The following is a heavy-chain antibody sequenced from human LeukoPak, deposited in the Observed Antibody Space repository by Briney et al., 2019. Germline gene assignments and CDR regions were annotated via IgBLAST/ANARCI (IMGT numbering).Heavy chain of an antibody. CDR1: GYTFTSYY. J-gene: IGHJ6*02. V-gene: IGHV1-46*01. D-gene: IGHD5-12*01. Sequence: ASVTVSCTASGYTFTSYYIHWVRQAPGQGLEWMGIINPSGGSTTYAQKFQGRVTMTRDTSTSTVYMELSSLRSEDTAVYYCARGGYGGDYYYYGMDVWGQGTTVTVS. CDR3: ARGGYGGDYYYYGMDV. CDR2: INPSGGST.